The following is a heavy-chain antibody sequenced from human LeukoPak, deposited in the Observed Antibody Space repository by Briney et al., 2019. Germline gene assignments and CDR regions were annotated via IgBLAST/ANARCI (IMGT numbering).Heavy chain of an antibody. CDR2: VIPIFGIA. V-gene: IGHV1-69*04. Sequence: SVKVSCKASGGTFSSYAISWVRQAPGQGLEWMGRVIPIFGIANYAQKFQGRVTITADKSTSTAYMELSSLRSEDTAVYYCAREDILTGYINWFDPWGQGTLVTVSS. D-gene: IGHD3-9*01. CDR3: AREDILTGYINWFDP. J-gene: IGHJ5*02. CDR1: GGTFSSYA.